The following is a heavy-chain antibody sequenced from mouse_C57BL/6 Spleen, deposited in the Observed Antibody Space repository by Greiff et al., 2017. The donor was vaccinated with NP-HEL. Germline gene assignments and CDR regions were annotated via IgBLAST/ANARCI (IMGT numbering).Heavy chain of an antibody. V-gene: IGHV3-6*01. Sequence: EVQLQESGPGLVKPSQSLSLTCSVTGYSITSGYYWNWIRQFPGNKLEWMGYICYDGSNNYNPSLKNRISITRDTSKNQFFLKLNSVTTEDTATYDCAREDRAFAYWGQGTLVTVSA. J-gene: IGHJ3*01. CDR1: GYSITSGYY. D-gene: IGHD3-1*01. CDR3: AREDRAFAY. CDR2: ICYDGSN.